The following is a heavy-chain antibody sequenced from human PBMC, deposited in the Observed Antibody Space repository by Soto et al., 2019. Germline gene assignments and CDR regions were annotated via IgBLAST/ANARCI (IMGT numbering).Heavy chain of an antibody. D-gene: IGHD2-21*02. Sequence: GGSLRLSCAASGFTFSNSEMFWVRQAPGKGLEWVSKINYSGSNIYYSKSVKGRFTISRDNAKNSLSLQMNSLTDEDTAIYYCAREALCGADCYFFEYWGPGTLVTVSS. J-gene: IGHJ4*02. CDR3: AREALCGADCYFFEY. CDR2: INYSGSNI. CDR1: GFTFSNSE. V-gene: IGHV3-48*03.